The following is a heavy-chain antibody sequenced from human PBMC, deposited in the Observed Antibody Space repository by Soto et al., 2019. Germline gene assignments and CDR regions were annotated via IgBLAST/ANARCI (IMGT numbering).Heavy chain of an antibody. CDR1: GFTFSSYW. CDR2: IKQDGSEK. D-gene: IGHD2-2*01. J-gene: IGHJ6*03. Sequence: HGWSIRLSCAASGFTFSSYWMSWVRQAPGKGLEWVANIKQDGSEKYYVDSVKGRFTISRDNAKSSLYLQMNSLRAEDTAVYYCARVGCSSTSCYFGYYYYMDVWGKGTTVTVSS. CDR3: ARVGCSSTSCYFGYYYYMDV. V-gene: IGHV3-7*01.